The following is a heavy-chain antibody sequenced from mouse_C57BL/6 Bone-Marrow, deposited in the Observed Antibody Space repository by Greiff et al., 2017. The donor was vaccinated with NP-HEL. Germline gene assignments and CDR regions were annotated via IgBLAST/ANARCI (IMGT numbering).Heavy chain of an antibody. J-gene: IGHJ3*01. CDR2: IYPRDGST. D-gene: IGHD1-1*01. CDR1: GYTFTSYD. Sequence: QVQLQQSGPELVKPGASVKLSCKASGYTFTSYDINWVKQRPGQGLEWIGWIYPRDGSTKYNEKFKGKATLTVDTSSSTAYMELHSLTSEDAAVYFCARLSYYYYGRAWFAYWGQGTRVTVSA. V-gene: IGHV1-85*01. CDR3: ARLSYYYYGRAWFAY.